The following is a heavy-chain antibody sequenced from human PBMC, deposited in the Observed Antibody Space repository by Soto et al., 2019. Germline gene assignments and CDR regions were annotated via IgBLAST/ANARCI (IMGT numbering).Heavy chain of an antibody. J-gene: IGHJ4*02. CDR1: GFTVSSNY. CDR2: LSYDGRDK. V-gene: IGHV3-30*18. D-gene: IGHD3-16*01. Sequence: AGGSLRLSCAASGFTVSSNYMSWVRQAPGKGLEWVTVLSYDGRDKHYADSVRGRFTISRDDSKNTLYLQMNSLRADDTAVYYCAKDFDIGGAAYYFDYWGQGTLVTVSS. CDR3: AKDFDIGGAAYYFDY.